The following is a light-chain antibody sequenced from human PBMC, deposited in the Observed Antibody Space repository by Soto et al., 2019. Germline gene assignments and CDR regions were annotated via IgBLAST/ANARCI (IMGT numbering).Light chain of an antibody. CDR3: CSYAGSYTYG. CDR2: DVS. CDR1: SSDVGGYNY. J-gene: IGLJ1*01. Sequence: QSALTQPRSVSGSPGQSVTISCTGTSSDVGGYNYVSWYQHHPGKAPKLMIYDVSERPSGVPDRFSGSKSGNTASLTISGLQAEDEAEYYCCSYAGSYTYGFGTGTKLTVL. V-gene: IGLV2-11*01.